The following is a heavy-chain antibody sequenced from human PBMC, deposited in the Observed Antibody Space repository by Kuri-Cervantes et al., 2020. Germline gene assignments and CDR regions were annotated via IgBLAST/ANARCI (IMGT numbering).Heavy chain of an antibody. CDR2: ILYDGSKK. D-gene: IGHD3-3*01. CDR3: AKDSQYMDYNMWSVSYSYGTHHYYYMDV. V-gene: IGHV3-30*02. J-gene: IGHJ6*03. Sequence: GESLKISCAASGFTFDDYAMHWVRQAPGKGLEWVALILYDGSKKYYSDSVKGRFTISRDNRKNTVYLQMSSLRVDDTAIYHCAKDSQYMDYNMWSVSYSYGTHHYYYMDVWGRGTTVTVSS. CDR1: GFTFDDYA.